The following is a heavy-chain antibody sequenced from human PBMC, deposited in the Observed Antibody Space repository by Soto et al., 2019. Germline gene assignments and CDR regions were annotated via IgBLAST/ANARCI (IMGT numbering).Heavy chain of an antibody. V-gene: IGHV1-18*01. Sequence: ASVKVSCKASGYTFASYGISWGRQAPGQGLEWMGWISAYNGNTNYAQKLQGRVTMTTDTSTSTAYMELRSLRSDDTAVYYCARPRREDNWFDPWGQGTLVTVSS. J-gene: IGHJ5*02. CDR2: ISAYNGNT. CDR3: ARPRREDNWFDP. CDR1: GYTFASYG. D-gene: IGHD1-26*01.